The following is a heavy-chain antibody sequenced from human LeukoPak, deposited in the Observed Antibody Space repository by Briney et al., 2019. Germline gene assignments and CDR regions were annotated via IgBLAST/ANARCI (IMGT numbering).Heavy chain of an antibody. CDR1: GYTFTGYY. V-gene: IGHV1-2*02. Sequence: ASVKVSCKASGYTFTGYYTHWVRQAPGQGLEWMGWINPNSGGTNYAQKFQGRVTMTRDTSISTAYMELSRLRSDDTAVYYCARDSIGYYDFWSGSNWFDRWGQGTLVTVSS. CDR2: INPNSGGT. CDR3: ARDSIGYYDFWSGSNWFDR. D-gene: IGHD3-3*01. J-gene: IGHJ5*02.